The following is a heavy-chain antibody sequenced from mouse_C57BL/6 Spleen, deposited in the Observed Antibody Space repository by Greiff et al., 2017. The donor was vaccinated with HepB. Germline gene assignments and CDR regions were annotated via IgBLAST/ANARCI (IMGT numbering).Heavy chain of an antibody. CDR3: ARRKFTTVVFDY. Sequence: QVQLQQPGAELVRPGTSVKLSCKASGYTFTSYWMHWVKQRPGQGLEWIGVIDPSDSYTNYNQKFKGKATLTVDTSSSTAYMQLSSLTSEDSAVYYCARRKFTTVVFDYWGQGTTLTVSS. V-gene: IGHV1-59*01. CDR1: GYTFTSYW. CDR2: IDPSDSYT. J-gene: IGHJ2*01. D-gene: IGHD1-1*01.